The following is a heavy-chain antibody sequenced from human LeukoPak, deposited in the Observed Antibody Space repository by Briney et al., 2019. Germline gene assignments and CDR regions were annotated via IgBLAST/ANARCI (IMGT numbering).Heavy chain of an antibody. D-gene: IGHD6-13*01. Sequence: PSETLSLTCAVYGGSFSGYYWSWIRQPPGKGLGWIGEIDHSGSTNYNPSLKSRVTISVDTSKNQFSLKLSSVTAADTAVYYCARDGDIAAAGRGDEDYWGQGTLVTVSS. CDR3: ARDGDIAAAGRGDEDY. V-gene: IGHV4-34*01. CDR1: GGSFSGYY. J-gene: IGHJ4*02. CDR2: IDHSGST.